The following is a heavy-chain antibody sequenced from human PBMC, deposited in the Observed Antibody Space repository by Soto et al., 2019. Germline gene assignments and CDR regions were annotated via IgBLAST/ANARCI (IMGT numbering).Heavy chain of an antibody. J-gene: IGHJ4*02. CDR3: ARGRTGYDSRGYYPVY. CDR1: GGSFSGYY. D-gene: IGHD3-22*01. CDR2: INHSGST. Sequence: QVQLQQWGAGLLKPSETLSLTCAVYGGSFSGYYWSWIRQPPGKGLEWIGEINHSGSTNYNPSLKSRVTISVDTSKNQFSLKLSSVTAADTGVYYCARGRTGYDSRGYYPVYWGQGTLVTVSS. V-gene: IGHV4-34*01.